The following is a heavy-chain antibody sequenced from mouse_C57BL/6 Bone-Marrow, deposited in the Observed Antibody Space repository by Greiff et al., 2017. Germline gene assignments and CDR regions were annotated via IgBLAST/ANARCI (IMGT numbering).Heavy chain of an antibody. CDR3: ARRAYYGYDEWFAY. D-gene: IGHD2-9*01. V-gene: IGHV1-81*01. J-gene: IGHJ3*01. CDR2: IYPRSGNT. CDR1: GYTFTSYG. Sequence: QVQLQQSGAELARPGASVKLSCKASGYTFTSYGISWVKQRTGQGLEWIGEIYPRSGNTYYNEKFKGKDTLTADKSSSTAYMELRSLTSEDSAVYFCARRAYYGYDEWFAYWGQGTLVTVSA.